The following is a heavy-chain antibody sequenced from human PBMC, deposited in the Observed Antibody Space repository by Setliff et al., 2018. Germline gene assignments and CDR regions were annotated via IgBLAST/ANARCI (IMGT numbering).Heavy chain of an antibody. Sequence: PSETLSLTCSVSGASISNYYWSWIRQPPGKGLEWIGYIYSSGSTNYNPSLKSRVAISRDTSTNQLSLELSFVTAADTAVYYCARHDPWSEYFQHWGQGTLVTVSS. CDR3: ARHDPWSEYFQH. CDR1: GASISNYY. V-gene: IGHV4-59*08. CDR2: IYSSGST. J-gene: IGHJ1*01.